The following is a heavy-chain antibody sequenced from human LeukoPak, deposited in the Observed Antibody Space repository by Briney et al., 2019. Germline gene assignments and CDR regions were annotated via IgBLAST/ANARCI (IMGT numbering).Heavy chain of an antibody. CDR3: AKDRTLIAVAGTSNS. Sequence: GRSLRLSCAASGFTFSSYAMSWVRQAPGKGLEWVSAISGSGGSTYYADSVKGRFTISRDNSKNTLYLQMNSLRAEDTAVYYCAKDRTLIAVAGTSNSWGQGTLVTVSS. J-gene: IGHJ4*02. CDR1: GFTFSSYA. D-gene: IGHD6-19*01. CDR2: ISGSGGST. V-gene: IGHV3-23*01.